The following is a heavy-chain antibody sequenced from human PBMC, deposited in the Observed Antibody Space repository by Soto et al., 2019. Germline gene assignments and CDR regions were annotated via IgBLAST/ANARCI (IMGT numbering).Heavy chain of an antibody. Sequence: GGSLRLSCAASGFTFSSYAMSWVRQAPGKGLEWVSAISGSGGSTYYADSVKGRFAISRDNSKNTLYLQMNSLRAEDTAVYYCAKDRERPNTAMGNYYYYGMDVWGQGTTVTVSS. V-gene: IGHV3-23*01. D-gene: IGHD5-18*01. CDR1: GFTFSSYA. J-gene: IGHJ6*02. CDR2: ISGSGGST. CDR3: AKDRERPNTAMGNYYYYGMDV.